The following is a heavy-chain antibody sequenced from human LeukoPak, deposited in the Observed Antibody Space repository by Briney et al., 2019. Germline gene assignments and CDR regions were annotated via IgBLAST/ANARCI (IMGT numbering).Heavy chain of an antibody. D-gene: IGHD2-2*01. CDR1: GYSFTSYW. Sequence: GESLQISCKGSGYSFTSYWIGWVRQMPGKGLEWMGIIYPGDSDTRYSPSFQGQVTISADKPISTAYLQWSSLKASDTAMYYCARRGRGDIVVVPAAPGAFDIWGQGTMVTVSS. V-gene: IGHV5-51*01. J-gene: IGHJ3*02. CDR2: IYPGDSDT. CDR3: ARRGRGDIVVVPAAPGAFDI.